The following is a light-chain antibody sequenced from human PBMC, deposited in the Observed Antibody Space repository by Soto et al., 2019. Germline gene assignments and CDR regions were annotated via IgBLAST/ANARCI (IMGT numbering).Light chain of an antibody. CDR3: LQHSTYPLT. J-gene: IGKJ1*01. V-gene: IGKV1-17*01. Sequence: DIQMTQFPSSLSASVGDRVTISCRASQGIRNDLGWYQQKPGKAPKRLIYAASSLQSGVPSRFSGSVSGTEFALAISSLQPEDSATFYCLQHSTYPLTFGQGTKVEIK. CDR1: QGIRND. CDR2: AAS.